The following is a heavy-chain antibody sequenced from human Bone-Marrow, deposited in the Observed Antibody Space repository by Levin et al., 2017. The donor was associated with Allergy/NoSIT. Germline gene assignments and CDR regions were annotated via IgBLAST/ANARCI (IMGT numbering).Heavy chain of an antibody. CDR1: GGSISSSNW. D-gene: IGHD4-17*01. CDR2: IYHSGST. CDR3: ARVPTVTPRYYYYYMDV. Sequence: PSETLSLTCAVSGGSISSSNWWSWVRQPPGKGLEWIGEIYHSGSTNYNPSLKSRVTISVDKSKNQFSLKLSSVTAADTAVYYCARVPTVTPRYYYYYMDVWGKGTTVTVSS. J-gene: IGHJ6*03. V-gene: IGHV4-4*02.